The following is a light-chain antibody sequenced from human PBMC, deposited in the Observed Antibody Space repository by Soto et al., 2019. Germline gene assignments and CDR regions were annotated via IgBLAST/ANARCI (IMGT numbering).Light chain of an antibody. CDR2: EVT. J-gene: IGLJ2*01. V-gene: IGLV2-14*01. CDR1: SSDVGGYNY. CDR3: SSYPSTNHVV. Sequence: QSALTEPASVSGSPGQSITISCTGTSSDVGGYNYVSWYQQHPGKAPKLVIYEVTKRPSGVSNRFSGSKSGNTASLTISGLQAEDETDYYCSSYPSTNHVVFGGGTKLTVL.